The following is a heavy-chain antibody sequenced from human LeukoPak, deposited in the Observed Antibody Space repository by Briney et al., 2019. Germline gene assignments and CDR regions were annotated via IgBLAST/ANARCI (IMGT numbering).Heavy chain of an antibody. Sequence: GGSLRLSCAASGFTFSSYGMHWVRQAPGKGLEWVAFIRYDGSNKNYGDSVKGRFTISRDNSKNTLYLQMNSLRAEDTAIYYCAKNGDRGAYCTGGTCCPYFYYYMDVWGKGTTVTI. CDR1: GFTFSSYG. D-gene: IGHD2-15*01. J-gene: IGHJ6*03. CDR2: IRYDGSNK. V-gene: IGHV3-30*02. CDR3: AKNGDRGAYCTGGTCCPYFYYYMDV.